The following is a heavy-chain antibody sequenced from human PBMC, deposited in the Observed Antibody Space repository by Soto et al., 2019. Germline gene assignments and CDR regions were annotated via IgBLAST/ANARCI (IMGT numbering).Heavy chain of an antibody. V-gene: IGHV3-49*03. CDR3: TRATVVAARYPKYFDY. D-gene: IGHD2-15*01. CDR1: GFTFGDYA. Sequence: GGSLRLSCTASGFTFGDYAMSWFRQAPGKGLECVGFIRSKAYGGTTEYAASVKGRFTISRDDSKSIAYLQMNSLKTEDTAVYYCTRATVVAARYPKYFDYWGQGTLVTVSS. CDR2: IRSKAYGGTT. J-gene: IGHJ4*02.